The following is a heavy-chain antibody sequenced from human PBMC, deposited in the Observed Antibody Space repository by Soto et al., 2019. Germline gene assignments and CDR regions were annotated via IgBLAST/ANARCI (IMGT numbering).Heavy chain of an antibody. Sequence: SETLSLTCTVSGGSISSGGYYWSWIRQHPGKGLEWIGYIYYSGSTYYNPSLKSRVTISVDTSKNQFSLKLSSVTAADTAVYYCAREETGTVSGIRLTYAFDYWGQGTLVTVSS. J-gene: IGHJ4*02. D-gene: IGHD1-7*01. V-gene: IGHV4-31*03. CDR1: GGSISSGGYY. CDR3: AREETGTVSGIRLTYAFDY. CDR2: IYYSGST.